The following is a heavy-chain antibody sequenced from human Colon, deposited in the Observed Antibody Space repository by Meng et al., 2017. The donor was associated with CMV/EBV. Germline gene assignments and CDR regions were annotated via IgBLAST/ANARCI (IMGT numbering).Heavy chain of an antibody. D-gene: IGHD4-17*01. Sequence: QLQLQESGPGLVKPSETLSLTCTVSGGSISSSTYYWGWIRQTPGKGLEWIGNIYYSGYTYYNPSLKSGLTISVDTSKNQFSLKLTSVTAADTAVYYCATDYGDYYFDRWGQGTLVTVSS. J-gene: IGHJ4*02. CDR3: ATDYGDYYFDR. V-gene: IGHV4-39*07. CDR2: IYYSGYT. CDR1: GGSISSSTYY.